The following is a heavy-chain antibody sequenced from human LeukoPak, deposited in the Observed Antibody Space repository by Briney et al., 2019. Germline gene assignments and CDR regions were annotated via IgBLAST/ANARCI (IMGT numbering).Heavy chain of an antibody. Sequence: MSSETLSLXCTVSGGSISSYYWSWIRQPPGKGLEWIGCIYYSGSTNYNPSLKSRVTISVDTSKNQFSLKLSSVTAADTAVYYCARGNGWVCSSTSCYNWFDPWGQGTLVTVSS. CDR3: ARGNGWVCSSTSCYNWFDP. D-gene: IGHD2-2*01. J-gene: IGHJ5*02. V-gene: IGHV4-59*01. CDR2: IYYSGST. CDR1: GGSISSYY.